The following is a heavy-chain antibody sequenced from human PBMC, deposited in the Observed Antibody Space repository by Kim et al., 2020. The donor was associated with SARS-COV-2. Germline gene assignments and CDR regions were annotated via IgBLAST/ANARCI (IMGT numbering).Heavy chain of an antibody. CDR2: MNPNSGNT. CDR1: GYTFTSYD. J-gene: IGHJ6*03. V-gene: IGHV1-8*02. D-gene: IGHD2-15*01. Sequence: ASVKVSCKASGYTFTSYDIHWVRQATGQGLEWMGWMNPNSGNTGYAQKFQGRVTMTRNTSISTAYMELSSLRSEDTAVYYCARGYLKSVVVVVALLPYYYYMDVWGKGTTVTVSS. CDR3: ARGYLKSVVVVVALLPYYYYMDV.